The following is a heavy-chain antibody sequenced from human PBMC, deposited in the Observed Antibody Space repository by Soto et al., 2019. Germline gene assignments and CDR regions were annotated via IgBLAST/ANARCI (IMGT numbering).Heavy chain of an antibody. V-gene: IGHV3-48*02. J-gene: IGHJ4*02. CDR3: ARRHLAY. CDR1: GFTFSSYS. CDR2: ITSSGSTI. Sequence: EVQLVESGGGLVQPGGSLRLSCAASGFTFSSYSMNWVRQAPGKGLEWVSYITSSGSTIYYADSVKRRFTISRDNAKNSLYLPMTSLRDEDTAVYYCARRHLAYWGQGTLVTVSS.